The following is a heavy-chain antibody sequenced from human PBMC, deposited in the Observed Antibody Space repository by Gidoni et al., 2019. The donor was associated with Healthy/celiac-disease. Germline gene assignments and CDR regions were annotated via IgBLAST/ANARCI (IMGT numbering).Heavy chain of an antibody. CDR1: GFTFSNAW. V-gene: IGHV3-15*07. Sequence: EVQLVESGGGLVKPGGSLRLSCAASGFTFSNAWMNWVRQAPGKGLEWVGRIKSKTDGGKTDYAAPVKGRFTISRDDSKNTLYLQMNSLKTEDTAVYYCTTPIWSGYEGQDPWGQGTLVTVSS. D-gene: IGHD5-12*01. J-gene: IGHJ5*02. CDR3: TTPIWSGYEGQDP. CDR2: IKSKTDGGKT.